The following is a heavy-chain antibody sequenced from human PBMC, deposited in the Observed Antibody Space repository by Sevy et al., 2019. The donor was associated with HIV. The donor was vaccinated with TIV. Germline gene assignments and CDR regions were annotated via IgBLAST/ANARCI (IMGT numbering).Heavy chain of an antibody. J-gene: IGHJ4*02. Sequence: SETLSLTCTVSGCSISSSSYYWGWIRQPPGKGLEWVGTIYYGGSTYYNPSLKSRVTISVNTSKKQFSLKLSSVTAADTAVYYCARHGKTYGGIDFDDWGKGTLVTVSS. D-gene: IGHD2-15*01. CDR2: IYYGGST. CDR1: GCSISSSSYY. CDR3: ARHGKTYGGIDFDD. V-gene: IGHV4-39*01.